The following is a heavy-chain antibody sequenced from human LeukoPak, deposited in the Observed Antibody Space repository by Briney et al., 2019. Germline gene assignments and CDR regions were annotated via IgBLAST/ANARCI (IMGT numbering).Heavy chain of an antibody. J-gene: IGHJ6*02. CDR3: ARAIAAANLAGYGMDV. Sequence: PGGSLRLSCAASGFTFSSYDMHWVRHATGKGLEWVSAIGTAGDTYYPGSVKGRFTISRENAKNSLYLQMNSLRAGDTAVYYCARAIAAANLAGYGMDVWGQGTTVTVSS. D-gene: IGHD6-13*01. CDR1: GFTFSSYD. CDR2: IGTAGDT. V-gene: IGHV3-13*01.